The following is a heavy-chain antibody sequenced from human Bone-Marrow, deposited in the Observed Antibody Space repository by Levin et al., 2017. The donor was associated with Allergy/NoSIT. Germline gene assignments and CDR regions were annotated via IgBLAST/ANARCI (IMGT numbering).Heavy chain of an antibody. V-gene: IGHV4-59*01. D-gene: IGHD6-19*01. CDR3: ARAGDWESSVWYGTKDYAMEF. Sequence: HSQTLSLTCNVSGVSINNYFWSWIRQPPGKGLEWIGYIYSTASSSYNPSLTNRVTMSIETSKNQVSLKLRSVTAADTAVYYCARAGDWESSVWYGTKDYAMEFWGQGTTVTVSS. J-gene: IGHJ6*02. CDR1: GVSINNYF. CDR2: IYSTASS.